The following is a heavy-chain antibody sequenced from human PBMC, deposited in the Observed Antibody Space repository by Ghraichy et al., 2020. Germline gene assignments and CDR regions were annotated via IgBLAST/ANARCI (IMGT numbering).Heavy chain of an antibody. CDR2: INQAGGER. D-gene: IGHD3-10*01. CDR3: SSGDTFDV. CDR1: GLIFGSYW. V-gene: IGHV3-7*03. J-gene: IGHJ3*01. Sequence: GGSLRLSCGASGLIFGSYWMTWVRQAPGKGLEWVANINQAGGERYYVASVKGRFTISRDNAKNSLYLQMYSLRAEDTAVYYCSSGDTFDVWGQGTMVVVSS.